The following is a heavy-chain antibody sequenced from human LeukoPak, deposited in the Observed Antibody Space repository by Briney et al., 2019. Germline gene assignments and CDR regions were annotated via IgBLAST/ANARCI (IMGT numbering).Heavy chain of an antibody. CDR2: IYISEST. J-gene: IGHJ4*02. Sequence: PSETLSLTCTVSGGSISNYYWSWIRQSAGKRLEWIGRIYISESTNYNPSLKSRVTMSVDTSKNQFSLKLSSVTAADTALYYCARGNYCSGGSCSVFYFDYWGQGTLVTVSS. CDR3: ARGNYCSGGSCSVFYFDY. CDR1: GGSISNYY. V-gene: IGHV4-4*07. D-gene: IGHD2-15*01.